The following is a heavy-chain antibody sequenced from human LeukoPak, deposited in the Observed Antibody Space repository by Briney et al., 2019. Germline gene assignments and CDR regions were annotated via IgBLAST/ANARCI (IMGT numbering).Heavy chain of an antibody. V-gene: IGHV3-7*01. CDR3: ARDLDHYYSSAYDDAFDI. CDR2: TNQAGNKT. CDR1: RFTLSTYW. Sequence: GGSLRLSCAASRFTLSTYWMTWVRQAPGKGLEWVANTNQAGNKTNYVDSVKGRFTISRDNAKNLLYLQMNNLRAEDTALYYCARDLDHYYSSAYDDAFDIWGQGTMVTVSS. J-gene: IGHJ3*02. D-gene: IGHD3-22*01.